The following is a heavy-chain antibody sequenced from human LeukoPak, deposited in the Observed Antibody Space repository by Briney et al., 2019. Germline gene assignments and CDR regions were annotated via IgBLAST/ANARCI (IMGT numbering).Heavy chain of an antibody. J-gene: IGHJ4*02. D-gene: IGHD4-17*01. Sequence: GGSLRLSCAASGFTFSSYGMHWVRQAPGKGLEWVAVISYDGSNKYYADSVKGRFTISRDNSKNTLYLQMNSLRAEDTAVYYCAKDIEEYGDYGYYFDYWGQGTLVTVSS. CDR3: AKDIEEYGDYGYYFDY. CDR1: GFTFSSYG. V-gene: IGHV3-30*18. CDR2: ISYDGSNK.